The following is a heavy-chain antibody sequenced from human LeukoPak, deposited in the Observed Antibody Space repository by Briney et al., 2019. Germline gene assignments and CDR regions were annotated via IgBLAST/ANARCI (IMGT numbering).Heavy chain of an antibody. V-gene: IGHV3-15*01. CDR1: GFTFSNAW. CDR2: IKSKTDGGTT. D-gene: IGHD2-2*02. Sequence: PGGSLRLSCAASGFTFSNAWMSWVRQAPGKGLEWVGRIKSKTDGGTTDYAAPVKGRFTISRDDSKNTLYLQMNRLKTEDTAVYYCTTTYCSSTSCYISPVGYWGQGTLVTVSS. CDR3: TTTYCSSTSCYISPVGY. J-gene: IGHJ4*02.